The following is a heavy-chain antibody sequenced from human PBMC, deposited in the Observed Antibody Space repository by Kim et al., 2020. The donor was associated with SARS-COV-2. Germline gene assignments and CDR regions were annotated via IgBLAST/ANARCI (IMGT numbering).Heavy chain of an antibody. J-gene: IGHJ6*02. V-gene: IGHV4-59*01. Sequence: NTNYNPTHKSRVTISVDTSNNQFSLKLSSVTAADTAVYYCARDEEDGMDVWGQGTTVTVSS. CDR3: ARDEEDGMDV. CDR2: NT.